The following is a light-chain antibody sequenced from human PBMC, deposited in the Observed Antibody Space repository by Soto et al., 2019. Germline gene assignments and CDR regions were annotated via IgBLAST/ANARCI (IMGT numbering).Light chain of an antibody. V-gene: IGKV3-11*01. CDR3: QQRRNWPPLT. J-gene: IGKJ4*01. Sequence: ETVLTQSPATLSLSPGESATLSCRASENVDIYLAWYQQKPGQAPRLLIYDGSNRATGIPARFSGSGSGTDFTLTIRRLEPEDFAVYYCQQRRNWPPLTFGGGTRVEIK. CDR1: ENVDIY. CDR2: DGS.